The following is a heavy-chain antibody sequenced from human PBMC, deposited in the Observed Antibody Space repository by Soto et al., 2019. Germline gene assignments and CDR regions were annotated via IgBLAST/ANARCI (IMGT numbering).Heavy chain of an antibody. Sequence: QVQLQESGPGLVKPSETLSLTCTVSGGSISSGDYYWTWIRQHPGKGLEWIGYIYYSGNTHYNPSLKSRVSISNDTSKNQSSLKLSSVTAADTAVYYCAIGRESSSSSGAWLDPWGQRTLVTVSP. CDR1: GGSISSGDYY. CDR2: IYYSGNT. CDR3: AIGRESSSSSGAWLDP. V-gene: IGHV4-31*03. D-gene: IGHD6-6*01. J-gene: IGHJ5*02.